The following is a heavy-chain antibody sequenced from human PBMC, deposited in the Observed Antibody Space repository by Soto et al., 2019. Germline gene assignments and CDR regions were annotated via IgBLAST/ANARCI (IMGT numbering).Heavy chain of an antibody. CDR2: ISYDGSNK. CDR1: GFTFSSYA. V-gene: IGHV3-30-3*01. J-gene: IGHJ4*02. CDR3: AREGGEDIVLMVYAPYRGLWDY. Sequence: QVQLVESGGGVVQPGRSLRLSCAASGFTFSSYAMHWVRQAPGKGLEWVAVISYDGSNKYYADSVKGRFTISRDNSKNTRYLQMNSLRAEDTAVYYCAREGGEDIVLMVYAPYRGLWDYWGQGTLVTVSS. D-gene: IGHD2-8*01.